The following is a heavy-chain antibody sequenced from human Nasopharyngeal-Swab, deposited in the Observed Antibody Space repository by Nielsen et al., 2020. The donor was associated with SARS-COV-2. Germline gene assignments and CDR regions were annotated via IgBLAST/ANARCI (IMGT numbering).Heavy chain of an antibody. Sequence: SETLSLTCTASGCSISSYYWSWIRQPPGKGLEWIGYIHYSGSTNYNPSLKSRVTILVDTSKNQFSLKLSSVTAADTAVYYCARARDLPYYYYGMDVWGQGTTVTVSS. CDR2: IHYSGST. V-gene: IGHV4-59*01. D-gene: IGHD3/OR15-3a*01. CDR3: ARARDLPYYYYGMDV. J-gene: IGHJ6*02. CDR1: GCSISSYY.